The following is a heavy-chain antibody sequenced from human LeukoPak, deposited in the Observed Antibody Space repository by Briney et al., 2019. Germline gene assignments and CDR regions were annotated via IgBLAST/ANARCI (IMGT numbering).Heavy chain of an antibody. J-gene: IGHJ6*02. CDR2: INPNSGGT. D-gene: IGHD3-3*01. Sequence: ASVKVSSTASGYTFTVYYIHWVRQAPGQGLEWVGWINPNSGGTNYAQKFQGRVTMTRDTSISTAYMELSRLRSDDTAVYYCAITIFGVVIPVGMDVWGQGTTVTVSS. CDR3: AITIFGVVIPVGMDV. CDR1: GYTFTVYY. V-gene: IGHV1-2*02.